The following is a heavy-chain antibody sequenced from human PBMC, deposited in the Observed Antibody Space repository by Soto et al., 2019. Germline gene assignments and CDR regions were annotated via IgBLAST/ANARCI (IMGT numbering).Heavy chain of an antibody. J-gene: IGHJ4*02. D-gene: IGHD3-22*01. CDR2: ISYDGSNK. CDR3: ATKGDSGSI. Sequence: GGSLRLSCAASGFTFSSYGMHWVRQAPGKGLEWVAVISYDGSNKYYADSVKGRFTISRDNAKNTVYLQMNSLRADDTAVYYCATKGDSGSIWGQGTLVTVSS. CDR1: GFTFSSYG. V-gene: IGHV3-30*03.